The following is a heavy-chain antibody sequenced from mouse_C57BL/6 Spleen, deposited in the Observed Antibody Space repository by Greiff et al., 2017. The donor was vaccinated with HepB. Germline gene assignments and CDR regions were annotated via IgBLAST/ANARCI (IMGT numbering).Heavy chain of an antibody. V-gene: IGHV5-12*01. Sequence: EVQGVESGGGLVQPGGSLKLSCAASGFTFSDYYMYWVRQTPEKRLEWVAYISNGGGSTYYPDTVKGRFTISRDNAKNTLYLQMSRLKSEDTAMYYCARGAYYGYFYAMDYWGQGTSVTVSS. CDR1: GFTFSDYY. CDR2: ISNGGGST. CDR3: ARGAYYGYFYAMDY. J-gene: IGHJ4*01. D-gene: IGHD2-9*01.